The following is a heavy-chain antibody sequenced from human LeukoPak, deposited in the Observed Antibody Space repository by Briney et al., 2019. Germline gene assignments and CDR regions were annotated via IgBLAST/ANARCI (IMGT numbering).Heavy chain of an antibody. V-gene: IGHV3-7*01. J-gene: IGHJ6*02. CDR1: GFSFSSYW. CDR2: IKEDESEK. Sequence: GGSLRLSCAASGFSFSSYWMSWVRQAPGKGLEWVANIKEDESEKYYLDSVKGRFTISRDNAKNSLYLQMNSLRAEDTVVYYCARVRVITPTYGMDVWGPGTTVTVSS. CDR3: ARVRVITPTYGMDV. D-gene: IGHD4-23*01.